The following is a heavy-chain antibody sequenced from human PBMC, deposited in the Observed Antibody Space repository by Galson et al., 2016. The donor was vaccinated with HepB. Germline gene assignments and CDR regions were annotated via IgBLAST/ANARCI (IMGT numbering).Heavy chain of an antibody. J-gene: IGHJ4*02. CDR1: GYTFSSYG. CDR3: ARDISVRAAGLDY. Sequence: SVKVSCKASGYTFSSYGTNWVRQAPGQGLEWMGWISTYNGKTNYGQNFQGRITMTTDTSTSTAYVELRTLRADDTAVYYCARDISVRAAGLDYWGQGTLVTVSS. V-gene: IGHV1-18*01. CDR2: ISTYNGKT. D-gene: IGHD3-10*01.